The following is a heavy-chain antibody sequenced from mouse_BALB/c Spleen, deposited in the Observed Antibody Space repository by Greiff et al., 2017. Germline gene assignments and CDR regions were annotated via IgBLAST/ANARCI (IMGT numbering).Heavy chain of an antibody. D-gene: IGHD2-3*01. CDR3: ARMMGWYFDV. CDR2: IWSGGST. J-gene: IGHJ1*01. CDR1: GFSLTSYG. V-gene: IGHV2-2*02. Sequence: VQLQESGPGLVQPSQSLSITCTVSGFSLTSYGVHWVRQSPGKGLEWLGVIWSGGSTDYNAAFIYRLSISKDNSKSQVFFKMNSLQANDTAIYYCARMMGWYFDVWGAGTTVTVSS.